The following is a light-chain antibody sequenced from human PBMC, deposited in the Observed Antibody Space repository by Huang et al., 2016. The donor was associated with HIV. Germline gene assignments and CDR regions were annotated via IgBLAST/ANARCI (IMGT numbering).Light chain of an antibody. Sequence: DIQMTQSPSSLSASVGDRVTITCRSSQGISNSLAWYQQRPGKAPKLLLYAASRLESGVPARFSGSGSGTDYTLTISSLQPEDFSTYYCQQYYGTPLTFGGGTKVEIK. J-gene: IGKJ4*01. CDR3: QQYYGTPLT. CDR1: QGISNS. V-gene: IGKV1-NL1*01. CDR2: AAS.